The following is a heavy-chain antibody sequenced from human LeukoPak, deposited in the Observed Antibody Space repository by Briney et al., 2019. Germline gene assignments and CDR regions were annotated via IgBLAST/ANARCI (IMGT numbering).Heavy chain of an antibody. V-gene: IGHV3-48*03. CDR2: ISSSGSTI. CDR3: ARDPGCSGGSCYSSFDY. Sequence: GGSLRLSCAASGFTFSSYEMNWVRQAPGKGLEWVSYISSSGSTIYYADSVKGRFTISRDNAKNSLYLQMYSLRAEDTAVYYCARDPGCSGGSCYSSFDYWGQGTLVTVSS. J-gene: IGHJ4*02. D-gene: IGHD2-15*01. CDR1: GFTFSSYE.